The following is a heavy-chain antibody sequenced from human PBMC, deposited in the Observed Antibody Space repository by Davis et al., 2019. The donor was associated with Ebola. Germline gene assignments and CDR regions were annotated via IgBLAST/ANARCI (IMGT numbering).Heavy chain of an antibody. J-gene: IGHJ4*02. Sequence: ASVKVSCKSSGYTFTSYSLVWVRQAPGLGLEWMGWISGLNTNTNFAQKFQGRVTVSKDTSTNTAYMDLRSLTSDDTAIYYRARAPNYDVLTGTSSYYFDYWGQGTLVTVSS. V-gene: IGHV1-18*04. CDR3: ARAPNYDVLTGTSSYYFDY. CDR2: ISGLNTNT. CDR1: GYTFTSYS. D-gene: IGHD3-9*01.